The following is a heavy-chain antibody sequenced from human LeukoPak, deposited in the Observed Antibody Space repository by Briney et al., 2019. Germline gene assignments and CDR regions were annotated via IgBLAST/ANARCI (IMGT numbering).Heavy chain of an antibody. CDR1: GVSISNSNFY. D-gene: IGHD3-22*01. CDR2: MYYTGNT. J-gene: IGHJ4*02. V-gene: IGHV4-39*07. CDR3: ARNYYDSSGDYIDQFYFDS. Sequence: SETLSLTCTVSGVSISNSNFYWGWIRQPPGKGLEWLGSMYYTGNTYYQPSLRGRLIISLDTSKNLFSLRLSSVTAADTAVYYCARNYYDSSGDYIDQFYFDSWGQGTLVTVSS.